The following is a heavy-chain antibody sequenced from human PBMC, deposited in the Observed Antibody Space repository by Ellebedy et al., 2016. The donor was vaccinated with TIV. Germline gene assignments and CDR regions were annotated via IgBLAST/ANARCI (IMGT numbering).Heavy chain of an antibody. CDR2: ISGSGGST. CDR1: GFTFSSYA. Sequence: GESLKISXAASGFTFSSYAMSWVRQAPGKGLEWVSAISGSGGSTYYADSVKGRFTISRDNAKNSLYLQMNSLRDEDTAVYYCARYYDFWSGYYTFGVVYGMDVWGQGTTVTVSS. D-gene: IGHD3-3*01. J-gene: IGHJ6*02. CDR3: ARYYDFWSGYYTFGVVYGMDV. V-gene: IGHV3-23*01.